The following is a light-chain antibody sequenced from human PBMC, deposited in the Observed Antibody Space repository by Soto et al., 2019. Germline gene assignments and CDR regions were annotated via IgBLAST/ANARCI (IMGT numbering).Light chain of an antibody. V-gene: IGKV3-11*01. Sequence: EIVLTQSPATLSLSPGERATLSCRASQSVSSYLAWYQQKPGQAPRLLIYDASNRATRIPARFSGSGSGTAFTLTISSLEPEDLTVYYCQQRSNWPLTFGGGTQVEIK. J-gene: IGKJ4*01. CDR1: QSVSSY. CDR2: DAS. CDR3: QQRSNWPLT.